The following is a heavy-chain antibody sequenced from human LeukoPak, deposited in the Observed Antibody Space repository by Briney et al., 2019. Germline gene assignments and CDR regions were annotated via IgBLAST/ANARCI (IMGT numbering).Heavy chain of an antibody. Sequence: SVKVSCKASGGTFSIYAISWVRQAPGQGLEWMGGIIPIFGTANYAQKFQGRVTITAAESTSTAYLELSRLRSEDTAVYSCARDRAMDEYYYYGMDVWGQGTTVTVSS. CDR1: GGTFSIYA. J-gene: IGHJ6*02. D-gene: IGHD5-18*01. V-gene: IGHV1-69*13. CDR2: IIPIFGTA. CDR3: ARDRAMDEYYYYGMDV.